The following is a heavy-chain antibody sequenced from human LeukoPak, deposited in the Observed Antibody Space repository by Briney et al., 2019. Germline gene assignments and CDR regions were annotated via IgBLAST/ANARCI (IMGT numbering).Heavy chain of an antibody. Sequence: SETLSLTCTVSGGSISSYYWSWIRQPAGKGLEWIGRIYTSGSTNYNPSLKRRVTMSVDTSKNQYSLKLSSVTAADTAVYYGAIDPVPPRRWGSWYFDLWGRGTLVTVSS. CDR2: IYTSGST. V-gene: IGHV4-4*07. CDR3: AIDPVPPRRWGSWYFDL. J-gene: IGHJ2*01. D-gene: IGHD2-2*01. CDR1: GGSISSYY.